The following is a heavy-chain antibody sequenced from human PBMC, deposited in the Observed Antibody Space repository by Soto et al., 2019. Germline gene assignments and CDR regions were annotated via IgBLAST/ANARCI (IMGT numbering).Heavy chain of an antibody. CDR2: IYYSGST. CDR3: AITMVRGVMVLDP. CDR1: GGSISSSSYY. J-gene: IGHJ5*02. V-gene: IGHV4-39*01. D-gene: IGHD3-10*01. Sequence: SETLSLTCTVSGGSISSSSYYWGWIRQPPGKGLEWIGSIYYSGSTYYNPSLKSRVTISVDTSKNQFSLKLSSVTAADTAVYYCAITMVRGVMVLDPWGQGTLVTVSS.